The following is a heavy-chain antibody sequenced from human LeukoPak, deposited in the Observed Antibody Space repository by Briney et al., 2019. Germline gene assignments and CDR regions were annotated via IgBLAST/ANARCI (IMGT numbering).Heavy chain of an antibody. CDR2: IYYSGST. CDR3: ARGGIASAGIPLRI. V-gene: IGHV4-59*01. D-gene: IGHD6-13*01. Sequence: PSETLSLACSVSGAFSSRYYWSWIRQPPGKGLEWIGYIYYSGSTNYNPSLKSRVTISVDTSKNQFSLNLSSVTAADTAVYYCARGGIASAGIPLRIWGQGTMVTVSS. J-gene: IGHJ3*02. CDR1: GAFSSRYY.